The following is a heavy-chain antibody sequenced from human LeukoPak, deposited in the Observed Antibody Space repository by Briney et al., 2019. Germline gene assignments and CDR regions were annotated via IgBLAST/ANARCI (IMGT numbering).Heavy chain of an antibody. CDR2: IYYSGST. CDR1: GGSISSHY. J-gene: IGHJ5*02. CDR3: ARGHTNGWYNWFDP. V-gene: IGHV4-59*11. D-gene: IGHD2-8*01. Sequence: SETLSLTCTVSGGSISSHYWSWIRQPPGKGLEWIGYIYYSGSTNYNPSLKSRVTISVDTSKNQFSLKLSPVTAADTAVYYCARGHTNGWYNWFDPWGQGTLVTVSS.